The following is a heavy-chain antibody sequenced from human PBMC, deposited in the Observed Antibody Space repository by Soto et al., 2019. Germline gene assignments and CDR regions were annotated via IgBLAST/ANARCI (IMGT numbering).Heavy chain of an antibody. CDR3: ARHSPIWLSGLRFLEWLPRTDYYGMDV. D-gene: IGHD3-3*01. V-gene: IGHV4-39*01. J-gene: IGHJ6*02. CDR2: IYYSGST. CDR1: GGSISSSSYY. Sequence: QLQLQESGPGLVKPSETLSLTCTVSGGSISSSSYYWGWIRQPPGKGLEWIGSIYYSGSTYYNPSLKSRVPISGDTSKNQFSLKLSSVTAADTAVYYCARHSPIWLSGLRFLEWLPRTDYYGMDVWGQGTTVTVSS.